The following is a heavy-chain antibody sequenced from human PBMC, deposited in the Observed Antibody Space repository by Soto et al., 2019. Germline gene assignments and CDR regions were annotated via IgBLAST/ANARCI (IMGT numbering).Heavy chain of an antibody. CDR1: GVTFSTSG. CDR3: ARVPPSICGGGNCYRLDSYFDS. Sequence: QVHLVQSGAEVKKPGSSLKVSCKTSGVTFSTSGISWVRQGPGQGLEWMGGIIPLFGTPKYARKFQGRVSIPPDGSATTKYLELSGIRSDETDIYYCARVPPSICGGGNCYRLDSYFDSWGQGSQVVVSS. CDR2: IIPLFGTP. V-gene: IGHV1-69*01. D-gene: IGHD2-21*01. J-gene: IGHJ4*03.